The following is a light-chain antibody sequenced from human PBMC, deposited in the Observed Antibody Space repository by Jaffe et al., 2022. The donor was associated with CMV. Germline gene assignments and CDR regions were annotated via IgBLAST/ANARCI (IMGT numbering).Light chain of an antibody. Sequence: QSVLTQPPSVSAAPGQKVTISCSGSSYNIGNNYVSWYQHLPGSAPNLLIYDNNKRPSGIPDRFSGSRSGTSATLGITGLQTGDEADYYCGTWDSRLSGFVFGTGTKVTVL. CDR2: DNN. J-gene: IGLJ1*01. CDR3: GTWDSRLSGFV. V-gene: IGLV1-51*01. CDR1: SYNIGNNY.